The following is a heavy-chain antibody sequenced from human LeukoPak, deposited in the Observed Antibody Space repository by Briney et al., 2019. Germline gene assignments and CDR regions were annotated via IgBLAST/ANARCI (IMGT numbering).Heavy chain of an antibody. V-gene: IGHV3-21*01. Sequence: GGSLRLSCAASGFTFSSYAMSWVRQAPGKGLEWVSSISSSSSYIYYAGSVKGRFTISRDNARNSLYLQMNSLRAEDTAVYYCARGPALYGSGSYGYWFDPWGQGTLVTVSS. D-gene: IGHD3-10*01. CDR2: ISSSSSYI. J-gene: IGHJ5*02. CDR3: ARGPALYGSGSYGYWFDP. CDR1: GFTFSSYA.